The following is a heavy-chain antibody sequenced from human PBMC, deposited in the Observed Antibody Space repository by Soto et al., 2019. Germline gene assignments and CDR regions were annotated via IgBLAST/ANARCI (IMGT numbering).Heavy chain of an antibody. CDR2: ISPAGTNQ. D-gene: IGHD2-21*01. V-gene: IGHV3-30-3*01. CDR1: GFIFSDYA. CDR3: ARENSRISPHLFQH. Sequence: GGSLRLSCVASGFIFSDYAMHWARQAPGKGLEWVALISPAGTNQYYADSAKGRFTISRDNSKNTLYLQMNSLRPEDTGLYYRARENSRISPHLFQHCGHGTLFTAPS. J-gene: IGHJ4*01.